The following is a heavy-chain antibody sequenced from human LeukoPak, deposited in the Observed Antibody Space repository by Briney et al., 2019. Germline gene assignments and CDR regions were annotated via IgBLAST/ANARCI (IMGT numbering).Heavy chain of an antibody. D-gene: IGHD6-19*01. CDR3: AKGGYSSGWYHFDY. V-gene: IGHV3-7*03. Sequence: PGGSLRLSCAGSRVTLSTYWMNWVRQAPGKGLEWVANIKEDGSKEYYVDSVKGRFTISRDNSKNTLYLQMNSLRAEDTAVYYCAKGGYSSGWYHFDYWGQGTLVTVSS. J-gene: IGHJ4*02. CDR2: IKEDGSKE. CDR1: RVTLSTYW.